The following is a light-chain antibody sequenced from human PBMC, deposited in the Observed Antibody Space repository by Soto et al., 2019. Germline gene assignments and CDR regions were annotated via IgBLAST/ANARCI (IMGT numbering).Light chain of an antibody. CDR3: AAWDDSLSGPV. CDR2: SNN. J-gene: IGLJ3*02. Sequence: QSVLTQPPSASGTPGQRVTISCSGSSSNIGSNYVYWYQQFPGTAPKVLIYSNNRRPSGVPDRFSGSKSGTSASLAISGLRSEDEADYYCAAWDDSLSGPVFGGGTKLTVL. V-gene: IGLV1-47*02. CDR1: SSNIGSNY.